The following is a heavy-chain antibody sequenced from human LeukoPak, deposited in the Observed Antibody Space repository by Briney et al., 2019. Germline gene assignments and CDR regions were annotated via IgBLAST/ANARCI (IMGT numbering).Heavy chain of an antibody. CDR2: IRGSGDST. Sequence: GGSLRLSCVASGFTFSSYAMNWVRQAPGKGLEWVSGIRGSGDSTYYADSVKGRFTISRDNAKNSLYLQMNSLRAGDTAVYYCARDDEGSSQPYYYYGMDVWGQGTTVTVSS. V-gene: IGHV3-23*01. CDR1: GFTFSSYA. J-gene: IGHJ6*02. CDR3: ARDDEGSSQPYYYYGMDV. D-gene: IGHD6-13*01.